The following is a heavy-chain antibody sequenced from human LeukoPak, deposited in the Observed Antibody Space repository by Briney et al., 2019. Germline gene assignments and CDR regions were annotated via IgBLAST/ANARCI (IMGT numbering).Heavy chain of an antibody. Sequence: GGSLRLPCAASGFTFSSYGMHWVRQAPGKGLEWVAVISYDGSNKYYADSVKGRFTISRDNSKDTLYLQMNSLRAEDTAVYYCAKAYDYYDSSGYYSIGDYWGQGTLVTVSS. CDR2: ISYDGSNK. CDR3: AKAYDYYDSSGYYSIGDY. CDR1: GFTFSSYG. J-gene: IGHJ4*02. V-gene: IGHV3-30*18. D-gene: IGHD3-22*01.